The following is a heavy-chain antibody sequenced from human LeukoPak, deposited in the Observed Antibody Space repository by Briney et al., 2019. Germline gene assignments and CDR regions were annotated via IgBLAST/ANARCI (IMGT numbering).Heavy chain of an antibody. J-gene: IGHJ4*02. Sequence: GGSLRLSCVASGFTFSDHYMDWVRQAPGKGLEWVGRTRNKANSYTTEYAASVKGRFTISRDDSKNSLYLQMNSLKTEDTAVYYCARETADIVVVPASKSGPVYYFDYWGQGTLITVSS. CDR1: GFTFSDHY. CDR3: ARETADIVVVPASKSGPVYYFDY. V-gene: IGHV3-72*01. CDR2: TRNKANSYTT. D-gene: IGHD2-2*01.